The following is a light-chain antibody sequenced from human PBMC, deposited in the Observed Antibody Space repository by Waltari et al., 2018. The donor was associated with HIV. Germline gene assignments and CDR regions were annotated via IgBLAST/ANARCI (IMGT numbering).Light chain of an antibody. J-gene: IGKJ4*01. Sequence: EIVMTQSAATLSVSPGESATLSCRASQSVSSNLAWYQQKPGQAPGLLIYGASTRATGIPARFSGSGSGTEFTLTISSLQSEDFAVYYCQQYNNWPLTFGGGTKVEIK. CDR2: GAS. CDR1: QSVSSN. CDR3: QQYNNWPLT. V-gene: IGKV3-15*01.